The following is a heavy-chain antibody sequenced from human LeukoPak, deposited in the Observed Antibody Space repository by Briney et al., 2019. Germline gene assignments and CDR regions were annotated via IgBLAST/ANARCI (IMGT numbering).Heavy chain of an antibody. CDR3: ATASRGYVDY. J-gene: IGHJ4*02. Sequence: GGPLRLSCAASGFTFTNAWMNWDRQAPGKGLEWVGRIKRKTDGGTTDYAAPVKGRFTISRDDSKNTLFLQMKSLKTEDTGMYYCATASRGYVDYWGQGTLVTVSP. CDR2: IKRKTDGGTT. D-gene: IGHD3-22*01. V-gene: IGHV3-15*07. CDR1: GFTFTNAW.